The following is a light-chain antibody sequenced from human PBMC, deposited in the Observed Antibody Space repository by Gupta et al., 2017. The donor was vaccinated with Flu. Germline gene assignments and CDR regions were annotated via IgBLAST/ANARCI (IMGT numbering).Light chain of an antibody. J-gene: IGKJ4*01. Sequence: PASLSASVGDRVTITCRASQAISSYLAWYQQKSGKGPKLLIYAASSLQSGVPSRFSGSGSGTDFTLTITSLQPEDVATYYCQKDYTAPPAFGRGTKVEIK. CDR2: AAS. CDR1: QAISSY. CDR3: QKDYTAPPA. V-gene: IGKV1-27*01.